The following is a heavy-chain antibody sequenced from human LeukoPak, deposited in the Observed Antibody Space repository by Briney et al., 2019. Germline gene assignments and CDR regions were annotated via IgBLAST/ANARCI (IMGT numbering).Heavy chain of an antibody. V-gene: IGHV1-2*02. CDR2: INPNSGGT. J-gene: IGHJ3*02. CDR3: ARDQWELPHAFDI. CDR1: GYTFTGYY. D-gene: IGHD1-26*01. Sequence: ASVKASCKASGYTFTGYYMHWVRQAPGQGLEWMGWINPNSGGTNYAQKFQGRVTMTRDTSISTAYMELSRLRSDDTAVYYCARDQWELPHAFDIWGQGTMVTVSS.